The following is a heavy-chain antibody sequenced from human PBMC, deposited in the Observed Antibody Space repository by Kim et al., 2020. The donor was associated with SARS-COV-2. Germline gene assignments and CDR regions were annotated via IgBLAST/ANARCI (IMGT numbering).Heavy chain of an antibody. J-gene: IGHJ6*02. V-gene: IGHV4-38-2*02. Sequence: SETLSLTCTVSGYSISSGYYWGWIRQPPGKGLEWIGSIYHSGSTYYNPSLKSRVTISVDTSKNQFSLKLSSVTAADTAVYYCARDPALYYYDSSGYYYYGMDVWGQGTTVTVSS. D-gene: IGHD3-22*01. CDR2: IYHSGST. CDR3: ARDPALYYYDSSGYYYYGMDV. CDR1: GYSISSGYY.